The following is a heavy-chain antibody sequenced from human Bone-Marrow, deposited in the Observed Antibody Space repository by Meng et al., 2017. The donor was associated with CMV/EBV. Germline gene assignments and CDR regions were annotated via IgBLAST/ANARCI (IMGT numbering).Heavy chain of an antibody. D-gene: IGHD3-22*01. CDR2: IYYSGST. V-gene: IGHV4-61*01. CDR3: ARYYYDNSGYYRTRSFDN. CDR1: GGSVSSGSYY. Sequence: GSLRLSCTVSGGSVSSGSYYWSWIRQPPGKGLEWIAYIYYSGSTNYNPSLKSRVTISVDTSKNQFSLKLSSVTAADTAVYYCARYYYDNSGYYRTRSFDNWGQGTLVTVSS. J-gene: IGHJ4*02.